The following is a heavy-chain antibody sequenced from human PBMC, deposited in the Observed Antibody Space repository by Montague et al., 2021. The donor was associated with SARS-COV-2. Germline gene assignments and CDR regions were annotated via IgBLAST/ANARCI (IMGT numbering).Heavy chain of an antibody. CDR3: AKRYCSGGSCYSGFDP. CDR1: GFTFSSYA. D-gene: IGHD2-15*01. CDR2: ISGSGGST. Sequence: SLRLSCAASGFTFSSYAMSWVRQAPGKGLEWVSAISGSGGSTYYADSVXGLFTISRDNSKNTLYLQMNSLRAEGTAVYYCAKRYCSGGSCYSGFDPWGQGTLVTVSS. V-gene: IGHV3-23*01. J-gene: IGHJ5*02.